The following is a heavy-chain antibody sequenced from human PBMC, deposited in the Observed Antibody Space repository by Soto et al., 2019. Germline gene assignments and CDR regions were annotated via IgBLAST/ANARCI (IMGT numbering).Heavy chain of an antibody. CDR2: IDQNGIT. V-gene: IGHV4-4*02. Sequence: SETLSLICDVSGGSISSSKWWTWVRQPPGKGLEWIGKIDQNGITNYNPSLESRVTISKDKSTNQLFLNLTSVTAADTAMYYCVRMNRDYYYYGMDVWGQGTTVTVSS. CDR3: VRMNRDYYYYGMDV. J-gene: IGHJ6*02. CDR1: GGSISSSKW.